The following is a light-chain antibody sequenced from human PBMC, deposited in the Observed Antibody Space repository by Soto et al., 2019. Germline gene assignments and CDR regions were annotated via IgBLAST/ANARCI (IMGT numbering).Light chain of an antibody. CDR2: KAS. J-gene: IGKJ1*01. CDR3: QQYNSYSPT. CDR1: QNIVNY. V-gene: IGKV1-5*03. Sequence: DIQMTQSPSSLSASVGDRVTITCRASQNIVNYLNWYQQKPGKAPNLLIYKASRLESGVPSRFSGSGSETEFTLTISGLQPGDSATYYCQQYNSYSPTFGQGTKVEVK.